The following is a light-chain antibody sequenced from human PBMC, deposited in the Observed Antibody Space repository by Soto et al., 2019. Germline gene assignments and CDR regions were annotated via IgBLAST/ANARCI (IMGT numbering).Light chain of an antibody. CDR1: SSNIGSNS. CDR3: AAWDDSLNAWV. J-gene: IGLJ3*02. Sequence: QSVLTQPPSASGTPGQRVTISCSGSSSNIGSNSVNWYQHLPGTAPNLLIYSGNQRPSGVHDRFSGSQSGTSASLAISGLQSDDESDYYCAAWDDSLNAWVFGGGTKLTVL. V-gene: IGLV1-44*01. CDR2: SGN.